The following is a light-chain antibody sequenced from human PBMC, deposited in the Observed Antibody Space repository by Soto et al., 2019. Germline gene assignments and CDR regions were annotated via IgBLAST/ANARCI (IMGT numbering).Light chain of an antibody. CDR2: EAS. CDR3: LQYHNLWA. CDR1: QSVSTN. V-gene: IGKV3-15*01. Sequence: EIVMTQSPATLSVSPGERATLSCRASQSVSTNLAWYQHKPGRAPRLLIYEASTRAADIPVRFSGSGSGTDLTLTISSLQSEDFTVYSCLQYHNLWAFGQGTKVDIK. J-gene: IGKJ1*01.